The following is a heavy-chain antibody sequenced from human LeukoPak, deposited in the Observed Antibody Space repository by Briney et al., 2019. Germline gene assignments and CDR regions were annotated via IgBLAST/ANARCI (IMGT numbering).Heavy chain of an antibody. CDR3: AREGSRNYYGSGSPVYYYYYGMDV. J-gene: IGHJ6*02. CDR2: ISDCSGNT. Sequence: AAVTVSFKASGYTFTSYGISWVRQAPGQGLEWMGGISDCSGNTNQAQKPQGRVTMTTDTSSSTAYMELVSLRSDDTAVYYCAREGSRNYYGSGSPVYYYYYGMDVWGQGTTVTVSS. D-gene: IGHD3-10*01. CDR1: GYTFTSYG. V-gene: IGHV1-18*01.